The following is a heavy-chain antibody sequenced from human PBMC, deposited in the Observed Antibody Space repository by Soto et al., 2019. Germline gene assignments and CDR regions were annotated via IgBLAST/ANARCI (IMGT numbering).Heavy chain of an antibody. CDR1: GYTFTSYG. V-gene: IGHV1-18*04. CDR2: ISAYNGNT. Sequence: GASVKVSCKASGYTFTSYGISWVRQAPGQGLEWMGWISAYNGNTNYAQKLQGRVTMTTDTSTSTAYMELRSLRSDDTAVYYCARDSDLTVAVHYYGMDVWGQGTTVTVSS. J-gene: IGHJ6*02. CDR3: ARDSDLTVAVHYYGMDV. D-gene: IGHD6-19*01.